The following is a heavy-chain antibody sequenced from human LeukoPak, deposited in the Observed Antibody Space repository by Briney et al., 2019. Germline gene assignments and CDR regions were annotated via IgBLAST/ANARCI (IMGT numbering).Heavy chain of an antibody. CDR1: GFTFSGYY. D-gene: IGHD5-12*01. V-gene: IGHV3-11*04. CDR2: ITDTGTSI. CDR3: ARDLVVATFDY. J-gene: IGHJ4*02. Sequence: PGGSLRLSCAASGFTFSGYYMSWIRQAPGKGLEWLSYITDTGTSIYADSVKGRFTISRDNAKNSLYLQMNSLRAEDTAVYYCARDLVVATFDYWGQGTLVTVSS.